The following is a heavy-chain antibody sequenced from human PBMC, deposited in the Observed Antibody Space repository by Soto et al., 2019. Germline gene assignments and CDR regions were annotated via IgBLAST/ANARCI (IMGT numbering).Heavy chain of an antibody. Sequence: GASVKVSCKTSGYTFTANYIHWVRQAPGQGLEWMGWINTNNGGTHFAQKFQDWVTLTRDKSISTAYMELRRLKSDDTAIYYCARGSFVGANGGADAFDSWGQGTMVTVSS. V-gene: IGHV1-2*04. CDR3: ARGSFVGANGGADAFDS. J-gene: IGHJ3*02. D-gene: IGHD1-26*01. CDR2: INTNNGGT. CDR1: GYTFTANY.